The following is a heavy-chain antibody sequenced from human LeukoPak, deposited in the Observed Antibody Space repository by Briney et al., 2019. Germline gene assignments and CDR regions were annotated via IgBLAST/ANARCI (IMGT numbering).Heavy chain of an antibody. Sequence: ASVKVSCKASGYTFTSYGISWVRQAPGQGLEWMGWISAYNGNTNYAQKLQGRVTMTTDTSTSTAYMELRSLRSDDTAVYYCARGCRSYYGSGSCLSYWGQGTLVTASS. CDR2: ISAYNGNT. CDR3: ARGCRSYYGSGSCLSY. CDR1: GYTFTSYG. V-gene: IGHV1-18*01. D-gene: IGHD3-10*01. J-gene: IGHJ4*02.